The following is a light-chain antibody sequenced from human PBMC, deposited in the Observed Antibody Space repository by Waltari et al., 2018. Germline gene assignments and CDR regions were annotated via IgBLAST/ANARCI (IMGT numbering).Light chain of an antibody. CDR3: QHRRNWPWT. CDR2: DVS. V-gene: IGKV3-11*01. J-gene: IGKJ1*01. CDR1: QSVSSR. Sequence: EIVLTQSPATLSLSPGERATLSCRASQSVSSRLGWYQQKPGQVPRLLIYDVSNRATGIPARFSGSGSETDFTLTISSLEPEDFAIYYCQHRRNWPWTFGQGTRVETK.